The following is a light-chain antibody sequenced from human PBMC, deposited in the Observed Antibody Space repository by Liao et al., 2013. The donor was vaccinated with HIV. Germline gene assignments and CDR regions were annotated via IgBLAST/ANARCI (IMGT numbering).Light chain of an antibody. Sequence: SNDLTQPPTVSVSPGQTAIITCSGQDLESGYTSWFQQKPGQSPVLVMYQSDRRPSGIPERFSGSNSGNTATLTISGTQAMDEADYFCQAWDRSAAVVFGGGTKLTVL. CDR2: QSD. V-gene: IGLV3-1*01. CDR1: DLESGY. J-gene: IGLJ2*01. CDR3: QAWDRSAAVV.